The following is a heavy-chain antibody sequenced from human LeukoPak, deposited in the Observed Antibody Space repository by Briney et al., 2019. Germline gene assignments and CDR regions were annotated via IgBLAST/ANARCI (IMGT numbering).Heavy chain of an antibody. CDR1: GYSFTSYW. Sequence: GESLKISCKGSGYSFTSYWIGGVRQRPGEGVGGMGIIYPRDSDTRYSQSFQGPVTISADTSPPPASLQWSSLRASDTAMYYCARPANRGDAFDIWGQGTMVTVSS. CDR2: IYPRDSDT. J-gene: IGHJ3*02. V-gene: IGHV5-51*01. D-gene: IGHD2/OR15-2a*01. CDR3: ARPANRGDAFDI.